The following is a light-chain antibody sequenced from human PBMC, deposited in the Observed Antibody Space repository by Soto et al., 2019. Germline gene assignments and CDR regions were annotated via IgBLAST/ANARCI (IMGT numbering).Light chain of an antibody. CDR1: QSVSSY. V-gene: IGKV3-11*01. CDR2: DAS. Sequence: EIVLTQSPATLSLSPGERATLSCRASQSVSSYLAWYQQKPGQAPRLLIYDASNRATGIPARFSGSGSGTDFTLTISSLEPEDFAFYYCQERSNWPLITFGQGTRLKIK. CDR3: QERSNWPLIT. J-gene: IGKJ5*01.